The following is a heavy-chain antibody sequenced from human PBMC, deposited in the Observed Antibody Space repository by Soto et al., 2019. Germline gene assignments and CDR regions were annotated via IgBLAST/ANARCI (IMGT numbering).Heavy chain of an antibody. CDR1: GFTFSDYA. D-gene: IGHD6-19*01. V-gene: IGHV3-30*18. CDR2: VSHDGRNT. Sequence: VQLVESGGGVVQPGRSLRLSCAASGFTFSDYAMHWVRQAPGKGLEGVAVVSHDGRNTHYADSVKGRFTLSRDSSKDTVSLEMTSLRAEDTAIYYCSKGGRQWLVTSDFNYWGQGALVTVSS. CDR3: SKGGRQWLVTSDFNY. J-gene: IGHJ4*02.